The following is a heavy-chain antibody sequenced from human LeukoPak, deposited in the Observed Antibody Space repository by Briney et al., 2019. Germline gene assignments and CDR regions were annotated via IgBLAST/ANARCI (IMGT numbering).Heavy chain of an antibody. D-gene: IGHD1-14*01. V-gene: IGHV3-9*01. CDR3: AKDIYSTAPPGYYFDY. Sequence: GRSLRLSCAGSGFTFDDYAMHWVRQAPGKGLEWVSGISWNSGSIGYADSVKGRFTISRDNAKNSLYLQMNSLRAEDTALYYCAKDIYSTAPPGYYFDYWGQGTLVTVSS. J-gene: IGHJ4*02. CDR1: GFTFDDYA. CDR2: ISWNSGSI.